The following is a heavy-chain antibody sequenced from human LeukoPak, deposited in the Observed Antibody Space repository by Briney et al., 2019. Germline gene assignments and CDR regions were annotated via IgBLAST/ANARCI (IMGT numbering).Heavy chain of an antibody. CDR3: ARDRYTVVSWYFDL. D-gene: IGHD4-23*01. Sequence: SETLSLTCTVSGGSISSGGYYWSWIRQHPGKGLEWIGYIYYSGSTYYNPSLKSRVTISVDTSKNQFSLKLSSVTAADTAVYYCARDRYTVVSWYFDLWGRGTMVPVSS. CDR1: GGSISSGGYY. CDR2: IYYSGST. J-gene: IGHJ2*01. V-gene: IGHV4-31*03.